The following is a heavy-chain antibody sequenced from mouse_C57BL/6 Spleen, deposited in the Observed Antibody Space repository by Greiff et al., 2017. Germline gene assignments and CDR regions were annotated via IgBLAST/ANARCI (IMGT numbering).Heavy chain of an antibody. D-gene: IGHD3-2*02. J-gene: IGHJ2*01. Sequence: QVQLQQSGAELAKPGASVKLSCKASGYTFTSYWMHWVKQRPGQGLEWIGYINPSSGYTKYNQKFKDKATLTAANSSSTAYMQLSSLTYEDSAVYYCARAGQLRLEENFDYWGQGTTLTVSS. V-gene: IGHV1-7*01. CDR1: GYTFTSYW. CDR3: ARAGQLRLEENFDY. CDR2: INPSSGYT.